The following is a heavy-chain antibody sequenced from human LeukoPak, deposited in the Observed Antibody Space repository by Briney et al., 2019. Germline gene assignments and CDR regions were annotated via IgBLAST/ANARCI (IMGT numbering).Heavy chain of an antibody. D-gene: IGHD3-22*01. Sequence: SETLSLTCTVSGASISSGGNYWSWIRQHPGKGLEWIGYIYYSGSTYHNPSLKSRVTISVDTSKEQFSLQLSSVTAADTAVYYCARLIYDSSGYYFACWGQGTLVTVSS. V-gene: IGHV4-31*03. CDR2: IYYSGST. CDR1: GASISSGGNY. CDR3: ARLIYDSSGYYFAC. J-gene: IGHJ4*02.